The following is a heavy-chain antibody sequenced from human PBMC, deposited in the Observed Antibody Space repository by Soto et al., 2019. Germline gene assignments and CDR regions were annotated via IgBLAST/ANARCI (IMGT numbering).Heavy chain of an antibody. CDR3: AGSGYYHNSGMDV. J-gene: IGHJ6*02. CDR2: IYHSGTT. V-gene: IGHV4-34*01. CDR1: GGSFSSFY. D-gene: IGHD3-22*01. Sequence: SETLSLTCTVYGGSFSSFYWSWIRQSPGKGLEWIGEIYHSGTTNYNPSLKSRVTISVDRSKNQFSLKLSSVTAADTAVYYCAGSGYYHNSGMDVWGQGTTVTVSS.